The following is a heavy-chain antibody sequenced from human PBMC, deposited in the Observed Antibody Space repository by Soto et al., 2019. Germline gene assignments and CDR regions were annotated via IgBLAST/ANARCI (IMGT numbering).Heavy chain of an antibody. CDR3: ARVSSRYCSGGSCYGMDV. CDR2: IWYDGSNK. D-gene: IGHD2-15*01. V-gene: IGHV3-33*01. J-gene: IGHJ6*02. Sequence: GGSLRLSCAASEFTFSSYGMHGVRQAPGKGLEWVAVIWYDGSNKYYADSVKGRFTISRDNSKTTLYLQMNSLRAEDTAVYYCARVSSRYCSGGSCYGMDVWGQGTTVTVSS. CDR1: EFTFSSYG.